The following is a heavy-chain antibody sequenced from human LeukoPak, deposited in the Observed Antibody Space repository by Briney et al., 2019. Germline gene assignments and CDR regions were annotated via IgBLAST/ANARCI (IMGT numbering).Heavy chain of an antibody. V-gene: IGHV4-39*01. CDR1: GGSITTSSYY. CDR3: ARAFRARYFDL. Sequence: SETLSLTCTVPGGSITTSSYYWGWIRQPPGKGLEWIGIIYYSGSTYYNPSLKGRVTISVDTSMNQFPLKLSSVTAADTAVYYCARAFRARYFDLWGRGTLVTVSS. J-gene: IGHJ2*01. CDR2: IYYSGST. D-gene: IGHD2/OR15-2a*01.